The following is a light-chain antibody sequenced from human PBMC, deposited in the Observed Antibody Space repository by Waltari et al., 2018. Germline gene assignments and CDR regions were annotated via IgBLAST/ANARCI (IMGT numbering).Light chain of an antibody. J-gene: IGLJ3*02. CDR3: QTGDSSGSYKV. CDR1: ALPNQY. Sequence: SYELTQPPSVSVSPGPTARITCSGDALPNQYASWYQQKPGQVPLLVIYKVIERPSGIPERFSGSSSGTTVTLTISGVQAEDEGDYYCQTGDSSGSYKVFGGGTKLTVL. V-gene: IGLV3-25*03. CDR2: KVI.